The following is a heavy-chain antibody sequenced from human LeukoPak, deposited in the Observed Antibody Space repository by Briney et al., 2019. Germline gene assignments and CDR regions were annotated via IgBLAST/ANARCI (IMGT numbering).Heavy chain of an antibody. CDR1: GFTYRTYA. Sequence: PGGSLRLSCAASGFTYRTYAIHWVRQARARGLEWVAVISYDGSNKYYADSVKGRFTVSRDNSKNTLYLQMNSLSAEDTAVYYCAKALQGYSGSYTLDYWGQGTLVTVSS. CDR3: AKALQGYSGSYTLDY. CDR2: ISYDGSNK. V-gene: IGHV3-30*18. D-gene: IGHD1-26*01. J-gene: IGHJ4*02.